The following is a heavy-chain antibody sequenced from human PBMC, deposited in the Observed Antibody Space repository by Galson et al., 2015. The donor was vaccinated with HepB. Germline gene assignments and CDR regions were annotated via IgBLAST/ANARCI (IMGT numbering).Heavy chain of an antibody. CDR1: GFTFSSYW. CDR3: ATGEDTAMVQTPPGDY. D-gene: IGHD5-18*01. J-gene: IGHJ4*02. CDR2: INSDGSST. V-gene: IGHV3-74*01. Sequence: SLRLSCAAPGFTFSSYWMHWVRQAPGKGLVWVSRINSDGSSTSYADSVKGRFTISRDNAKNTLYLQMNSLRAEDTAVYYCATGEDTAMVQTPPGDYWGQGTLVTVSS.